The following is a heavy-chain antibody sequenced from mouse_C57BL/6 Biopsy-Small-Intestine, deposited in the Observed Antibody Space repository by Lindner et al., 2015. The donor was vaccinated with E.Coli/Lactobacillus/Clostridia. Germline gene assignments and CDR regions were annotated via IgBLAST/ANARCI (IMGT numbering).Heavy chain of an antibody. V-gene: IGHV1-64*01. Sequence: SVKVSCKASGYSFTSYGINWVRQAPGQGLEWMGWISPYNGNTNYAQTLQGRVTMTTDTSTSTAYMELRNLKSDDTAFYYCTKGCPYCAGGADALDVWGQGTMVTVS. D-gene: IGHD1-1*02. CDR1: GYSFTSYG. J-gene: IGHJ1*01. CDR2: ISPYNGNT. CDR3: TKGCPYCAGGADALDV.